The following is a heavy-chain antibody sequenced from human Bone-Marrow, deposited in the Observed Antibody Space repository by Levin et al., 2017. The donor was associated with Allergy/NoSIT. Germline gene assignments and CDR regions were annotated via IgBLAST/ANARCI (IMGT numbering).Heavy chain of an antibody. J-gene: IGHJ5*01. V-gene: IGHV4-61*02. D-gene: IGHD2/OR15-2a*01. CDR2: MFAGGAA. CDR1: GVSISNPHHY. Sequence: SCTVSGVSISNPHHYWSWLRQPAGKGLEWIGRMFAGGAATYKRSLRSRVTISIDTSKNQFSLKLTSVTAADTAVYYCARDETFNSWHVGWCDSWGQGTLVTVSS. CDR3: ARDETFNSWHVGWCDS.